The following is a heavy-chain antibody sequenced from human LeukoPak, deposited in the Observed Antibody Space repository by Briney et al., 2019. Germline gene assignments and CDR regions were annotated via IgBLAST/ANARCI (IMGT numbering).Heavy chain of an antibody. V-gene: IGHV4-34*01. CDR3: AKWAVGATYYFDY. D-gene: IGHD1-26*01. CDR2: INHSGST. Sequence: SETLSLTCAVYGGSFSGYYWSWIRQPPGKGLEWIGEINHSGSTNYNPSLKSRVTISVDTSKNQFSLKLSSVTAADTAVYYCAKWAVGATYYFDYWGQGTLVTVSS. CDR1: GGSFSGYY. J-gene: IGHJ4*02.